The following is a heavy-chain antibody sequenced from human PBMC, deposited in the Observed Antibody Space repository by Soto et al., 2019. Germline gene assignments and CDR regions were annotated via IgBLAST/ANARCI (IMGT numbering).Heavy chain of an antibody. J-gene: IGHJ6*02. CDR3: AREPEGVRGGQDV. V-gene: IGHV4-31*03. CDR2: IYYSGST. CDR1: GGSISSGGYY. D-gene: IGHD2-15*01. Sequence: QVQLQESGPGLVKPSQTLSLTCTVSGGSISSGGYYWSWIRQHPGKGLEWIGYIYYSGSTDYNPSPKSRVTISVDTSKNQFSLKLSSMTAADTAVYYCAREPEGVRGGQDVWGQGTTVTVSS.